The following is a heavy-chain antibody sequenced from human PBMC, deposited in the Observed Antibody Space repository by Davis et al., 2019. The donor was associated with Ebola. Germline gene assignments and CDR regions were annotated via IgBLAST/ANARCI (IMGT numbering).Heavy chain of an antibody. CDR3: ATGSASSGWRDFHY. CDR2: TRNKANTYTI. V-gene: IGHV3-72*01. Sequence: PGGSLRLSCVASGFTFIDHYMDWVRQAPGQGLEWVARTRNKANTYTIEYAASVKGRFTISRDDSKNSLYLQMNSLKTEDTAVYYCATGSASSGWRDFHYWGQGTLVTVSS. D-gene: IGHD6-19*01. CDR1: GFTFIDHY. J-gene: IGHJ4*02.